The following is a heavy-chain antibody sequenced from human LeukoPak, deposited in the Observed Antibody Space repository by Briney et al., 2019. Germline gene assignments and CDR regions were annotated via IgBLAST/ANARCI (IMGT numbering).Heavy chain of an antibody. Sequence: GGSLRLSCAASGFTFSSYSMNWVRQAPGKGLGWVSSISSSSSYIYYADSVKGRFTISRDNAKNSLYLQMKSLSAGDTAVYYCARDGSSFSSAWYNHYGMDVWGQGTTVTVSS. J-gene: IGHJ6*02. CDR3: ARDGSSFSSAWYNHYGMDV. V-gene: IGHV3-21*01. D-gene: IGHD6-19*01. CDR1: GFTFSSYS. CDR2: ISSSSSYI.